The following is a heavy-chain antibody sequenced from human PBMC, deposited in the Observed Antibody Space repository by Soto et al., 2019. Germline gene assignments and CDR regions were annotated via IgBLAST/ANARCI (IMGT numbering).Heavy chain of an antibody. D-gene: IGHD3-10*01. V-gene: IGHV4-61*01. Sequence: SETLSLTCTVSGGSVRRGFYYWTWIRQPPGKGLEWIGYINHSGSTNYNPSLQSRVTISLDTSMNQFSLKLSSVTAADTAVYYCASHYGSGTYYNFDYWGQGTLVTVSS. J-gene: IGHJ4*01. CDR3: ASHYGSGTYYNFDY. CDR1: GGSVRRGFYY. CDR2: INHSGST.